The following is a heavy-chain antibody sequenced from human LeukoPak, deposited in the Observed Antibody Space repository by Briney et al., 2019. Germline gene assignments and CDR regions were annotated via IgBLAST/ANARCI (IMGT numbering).Heavy chain of an antibody. CDR3: ARARTYSSSSSWNY. J-gene: IGHJ4*02. V-gene: IGHV1-8*01. CDR1: GYTFTSYD. D-gene: IGHD6-6*01. CDR2: MNPNSGNT. Sequence: GASVKVSCKASGYTFTSYDINWVRQATGQGLEWMGWMNPNSGNTGYAQKFQGRVTMTRNTSISAAYVELSSLRSEDTAVYYCARARTYSSSSSWNYWGQGTLVTVSS.